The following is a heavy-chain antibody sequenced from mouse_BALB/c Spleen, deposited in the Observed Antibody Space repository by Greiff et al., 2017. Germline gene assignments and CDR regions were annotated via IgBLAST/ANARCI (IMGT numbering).Heavy chain of an antibody. Sequence: EVQLQESGPGLVKPSQSLSLTCTVTGYSITSDYAWNWIRQFPGNKLEWMGYISYSGSTSYDPSLKSRISITRDTSKNQFFLQLNSVTTEDTATYYCASRYGYDAWFAYWGQGTLVTVSA. CDR2: ISYSGST. J-gene: IGHJ3*01. V-gene: IGHV3-2*02. D-gene: IGHD2-2*01. CDR3: ASRYGYDAWFAY. CDR1: GYSITSDYA.